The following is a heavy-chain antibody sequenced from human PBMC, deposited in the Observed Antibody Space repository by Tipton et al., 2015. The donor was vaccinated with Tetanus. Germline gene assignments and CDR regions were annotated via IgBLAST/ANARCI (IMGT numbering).Heavy chain of an antibody. V-gene: IGHV1-8*01. Sequence: QLVQSGAEVKQPGASVKVSCKASGYTFTSYDINWVRQATGQGLEWMGWMNPNSGNTGYAQKLQGRVPMTRNTSISTAYMELSSLRSEDTAVYYCARVTYGWTGFDPWGQGTLVTVSS. CDR2: MNPNSGNT. CDR3: ARVTYGWTGFDP. D-gene: IGHD3-10*01. J-gene: IGHJ5*02. CDR1: GYTFTSYD.